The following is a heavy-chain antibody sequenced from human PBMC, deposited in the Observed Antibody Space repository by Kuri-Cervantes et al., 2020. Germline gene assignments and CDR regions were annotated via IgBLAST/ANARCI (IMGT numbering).Heavy chain of an antibody. CDR3: AKAFPLFCSGGSCYWDYYYYYGMDV. D-gene: IGHD2-15*01. CDR2: ISYDGSNK. V-gene: IGHV3-30-3*01. J-gene: IGHJ6*02. CDR1: GFTFSSYA. Sequence: LSLTCAASGFTFSSYAMHWVRQAPGKGLEWVAVISYDGSNKYYADSVKGRFTISRDNSKNTLYLQMNSLRAEDTAVYYCAKAFPLFCSGGSCYWDYYYYYGMDVWGQGTTVTVSS.